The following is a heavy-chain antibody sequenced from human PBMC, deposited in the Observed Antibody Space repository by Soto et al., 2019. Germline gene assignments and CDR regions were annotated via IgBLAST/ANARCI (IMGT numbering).Heavy chain of an antibody. V-gene: IGHV3-23*01. CDR1: GFTFSSYA. D-gene: IGHD6-19*01. J-gene: IGHJ4*02. CDR2: ISGSGGST. Sequence: EVQLLESGGGLVQPGGSLRLSCAASGFTFSSYAMSWVRQAPGKVLEWVSAISGSGGSTYYADSVKGRFTISRDNSKNTLYLQMNSLRAEDTAVYYCAKDNRVAVAGTLDYWGQGTLVTVSS. CDR3: AKDNRVAVAGTLDY.